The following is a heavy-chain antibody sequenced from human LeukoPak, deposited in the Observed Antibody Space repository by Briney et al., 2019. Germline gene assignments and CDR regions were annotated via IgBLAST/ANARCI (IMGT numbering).Heavy chain of an antibody. D-gene: IGHD6-13*01. CDR2: ISSGSSAI. CDR3: AREGQGSSSWYYYYYMDV. J-gene: IGHJ6*03. CDR1: GFTFTTYS. Sequence: PGGSLRLSCEASGFTFTTYSMTWVRQAPGKGLEWVSIISSGSSAIFSADALKGRFTISRDDAKNLLYLDMNSLRAEDTAVYYCAREGQGSSSWYYYYYMDVWGKGTTVTVSS. V-gene: IGHV3-21*01.